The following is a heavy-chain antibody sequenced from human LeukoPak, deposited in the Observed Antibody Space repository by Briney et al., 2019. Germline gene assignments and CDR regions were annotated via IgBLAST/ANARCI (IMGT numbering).Heavy chain of an antibody. CDR3: ARHSSDFWTGYYFGNWFDP. V-gene: IGHV4-34*01. Sequence: SETLSLTCAVYGGSFSGYYWSWIRQPPGKGLEWIGEINHSGSTNYNPSLKSRVTISVDTSKNQFSLKLSSVTAADSAVYFCARHSSDFWTGYYFGNWFDPWGQGTLVTVSS. CDR2: INHSGST. CDR1: GGSFSGYY. D-gene: IGHD3-3*01. J-gene: IGHJ5*02.